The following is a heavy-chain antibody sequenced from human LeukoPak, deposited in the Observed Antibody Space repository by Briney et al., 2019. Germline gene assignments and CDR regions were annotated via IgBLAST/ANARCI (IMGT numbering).Heavy chain of an antibody. Sequence: PSETLSLTCTVSGASVGSDAYYWGWIRQQPGKGLEWIGYYFGSGTTYYNPSLRSRVVISLDTSENQFSLILDSVTAADTAVYFCTTDRTGYFFDAWGQGTQVTVSS. CDR2: YFGSGTT. V-gene: IGHV4-31*03. CDR3: TTDRTGYFFDA. J-gene: IGHJ4*02. CDR1: GASVGSDAYY.